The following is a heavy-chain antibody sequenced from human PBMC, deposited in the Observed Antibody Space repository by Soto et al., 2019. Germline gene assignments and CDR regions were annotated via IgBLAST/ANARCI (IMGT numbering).Heavy chain of an antibody. CDR3: ARAYYDSSGYYPYFDY. CDR2: IWYDGSNK. D-gene: IGHD3-22*01. V-gene: IGHV3-33*01. CDR1: GFTFSSYG. J-gene: IGHJ4*02. Sequence: GGSLRLSCAASGFTFSSYGMHWVRQAPGKGLEWVAVIWYDGSNKYYADSVKGRFTISRDNSKNTLYLQMNSLRAEDTAVYYCARAYYDSSGYYPYFDYWGQGTLVTVSS.